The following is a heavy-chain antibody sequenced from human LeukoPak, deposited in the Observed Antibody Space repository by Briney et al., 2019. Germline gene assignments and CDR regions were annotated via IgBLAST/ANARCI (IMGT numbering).Heavy chain of an antibody. CDR3: ARGVEMATNGGAFDI. CDR2: INPSGGST. Sequence: ASVKVSCKASGYTFTSYYMHWVRQAPGQGLEWMGIINPSGGSTSYAQKFQGRVTMTRDTATSTVYMELSSLRSEDTAVYYCARGVEMATNGGAFDIWGQGTMVTVSS. V-gene: IGHV1-46*01. D-gene: IGHD5-24*01. CDR1: GYTFTSYY. J-gene: IGHJ3*02.